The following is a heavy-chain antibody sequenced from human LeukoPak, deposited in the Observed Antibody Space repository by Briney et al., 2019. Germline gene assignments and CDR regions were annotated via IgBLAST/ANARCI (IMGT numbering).Heavy chain of an antibody. V-gene: IGHV4-59*01. D-gene: IGHD3-3*01. CDR3: ARGDFWSGYFDY. J-gene: IGHJ4*02. CDR1: GGSISSYY. CDR2: IYYSGST. Sequence: SETLSLTCTVSGGSISSYYWSWIRQPPGKGLGWIGYIYYSGSTNYNPSLKSRVTISVDTSKNQFSLKLSSVTAADTAVYYCARGDFWSGYFDYWGQGTLVTVSS.